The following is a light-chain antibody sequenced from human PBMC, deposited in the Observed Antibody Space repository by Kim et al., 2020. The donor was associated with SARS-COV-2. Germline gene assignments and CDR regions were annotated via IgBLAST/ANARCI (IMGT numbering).Light chain of an antibody. CDR2: DNN. J-gene: IGLJ2*01. Sequence: GHKGTISCSGSSSNSGNNYVSWYQHLPGTAPKLLIYDNNKRPSGVPDRFSGSKSGTSATLGITGLQTGDEADYYCGTWDSSLSAEVFGGGTQLTVL. CDR1: SSNSGNNY. CDR3: GTWDSSLSAEV. V-gene: IGLV1-51*01.